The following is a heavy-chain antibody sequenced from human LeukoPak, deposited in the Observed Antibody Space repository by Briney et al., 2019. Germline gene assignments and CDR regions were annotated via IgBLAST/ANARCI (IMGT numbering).Heavy chain of an antibody. CDR2: ISSSSSYI. D-gene: IGHD1-26*01. CDR1: GFTFSSYS. CDR3: ARDEWGDAFDI. V-gene: IGHV3-21*01. J-gene: IGHJ3*02. Sequence: GGSLRLSCAASGFTFSSYSMNWVRQAPGKGLEWVSSISSSSSYIHSADSVRGRFAISRDNAKNSLFLQMNSLRAEDTAVYYCARDEWGDAFDIWGQGTMVTVSS.